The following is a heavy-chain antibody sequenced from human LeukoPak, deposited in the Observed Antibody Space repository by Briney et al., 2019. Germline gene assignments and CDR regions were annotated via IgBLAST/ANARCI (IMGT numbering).Heavy chain of an antibody. Sequence: PGGSLRLSCAASGFTFSSYWMSWVRQAPGKGLEWVANIKQDGSEKYYVDSVKGRFTISRDNAKNSLYLQMNSLRAEDTAVYYCAREFTIQSSYYYYYYMDAWGKGTTVTVSS. J-gene: IGHJ6*03. CDR1: GFTFSSYW. V-gene: IGHV3-7*01. CDR2: IKQDGSEK. D-gene: IGHD2-2*02. CDR3: AREFTIQSSYYYYYYMDA.